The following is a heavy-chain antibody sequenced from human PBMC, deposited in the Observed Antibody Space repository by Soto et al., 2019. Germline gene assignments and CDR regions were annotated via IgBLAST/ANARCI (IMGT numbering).Heavy chain of an antibody. CDR2: INHSGST. CDR1: GGSFSGYY. J-gene: IGHJ6*02. V-gene: IGHV4-34*01. D-gene: IGHD1-26*01. Sequence: KPSETLSLTCAVYGGSFSGYYWSWIRQPPGKGLEWIGEINHSGSTNYNPSLKGRVTISVDTSKNQFSLKLSSVTAADTAVYYCARPGWELLRVRATGANWYYYYGMDVWGQGTTVTVSS. CDR3: ARPGWELLRVRATGANWYYYYGMDV.